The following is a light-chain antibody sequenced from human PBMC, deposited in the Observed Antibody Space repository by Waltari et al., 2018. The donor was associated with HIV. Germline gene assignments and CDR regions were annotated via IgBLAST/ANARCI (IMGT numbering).Light chain of an antibody. V-gene: IGLV3-1*01. Sequence: SYEVTQPPSVSVSPGQTASITCSGDKLGDKYACWYQQRPGQSPVLVIYQDSKRPSAIPERFSGSNSGNTATLTISGTQAMDEADCYCQAWDSSTVVFGGGTKLTVL. CDR1: KLGDKY. CDR2: QDS. J-gene: IGLJ2*01. CDR3: QAWDSSTVV.